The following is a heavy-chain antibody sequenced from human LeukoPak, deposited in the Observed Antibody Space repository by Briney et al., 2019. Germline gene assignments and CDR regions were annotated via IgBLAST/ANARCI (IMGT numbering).Heavy chain of an antibody. D-gene: IGHD2-2*01. CDR1: GGSISSYY. CDR3: TREDAQEGTNAFDI. Sequence: PSETLSLTCTVSGGSISSYYWSWIRQPPGKGLEWIGYIYYSGSTDYKPSLKSRVTIPVDTSKNQFSLKVRSVTAADTAVYYCTREDAQEGTNAFDIWGQGTMVTVSS. V-gene: IGHV4-59*01. CDR2: IYYSGST. J-gene: IGHJ3*02.